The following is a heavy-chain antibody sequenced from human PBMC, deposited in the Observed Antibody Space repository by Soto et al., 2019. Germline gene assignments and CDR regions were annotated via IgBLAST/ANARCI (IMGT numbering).Heavy chain of an antibody. J-gene: IGHJ4*02. Sequence: SQTLSLTCAISGDSVSSNSAAWNWIRQSPSRGLEWLGRTYYGSKWYNDYAVSVKSRITINPDTSKNQFSLQLNSATPDDTAVYYFAREPSVEMATIGLDYWRQRTLVPAS. CDR3: AREPSVEMATIGLDY. V-gene: IGHV6-1*01. CDR1: GDSVSSNSAA. D-gene: IGHD5-12*01. CDR2: TYYGSKWYN.